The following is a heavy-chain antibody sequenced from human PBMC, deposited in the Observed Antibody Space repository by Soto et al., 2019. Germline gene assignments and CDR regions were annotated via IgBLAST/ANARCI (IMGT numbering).Heavy chain of an antibody. D-gene: IGHD4-17*01. CDR2: ISSSSSTI. Sequence: EVQLVESGGGLVQPGGSLRLSCAASGFTFSSYSMNWVRQAPGKGLEWVSYISSSSSTIYYADSVKGRFTISRDNAKNSLYLPTNILRAEDTAVYYCARGKFAYGGFDIWGQGTMVTVSS. V-gene: IGHV3-48*01. CDR1: GFTFSSYS. J-gene: IGHJ3*02. CDR3: ARGKFAYGGFDI.